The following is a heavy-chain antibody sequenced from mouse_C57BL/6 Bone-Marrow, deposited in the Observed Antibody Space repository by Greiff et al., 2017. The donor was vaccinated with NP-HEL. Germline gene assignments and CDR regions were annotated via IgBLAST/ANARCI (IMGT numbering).Heavy chain of an antibody. V-gene: IGHV5-4*01. CDR2: ISDGGSYT. D-gene: IGHD1-1*01. CDR3: ARERLIYYYGSSLDWYFDV. Sequence: EVKLVESGGGLVKPGGSLKHSCAASGFTFSSYAMSWVRQTPEKRLEWVATISDGGSYTYYPDNVKGRFTISRDNAKNNLYLQMSHLKSEDTAMYYCARERLIYYYGSSLDWYFDVWGTGTTVTVSS. CDR1: GFTFSSYA. J-gene: IGHJ1*03.